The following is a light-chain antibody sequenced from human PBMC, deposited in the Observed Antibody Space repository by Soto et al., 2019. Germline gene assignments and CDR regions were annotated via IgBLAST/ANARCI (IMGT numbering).Light chain of an antibody. Sequence: EIVMSQPPATLSWSPGERATLSCRASQSVSSNLAWYQQKPGQAPRLLIYGASTRATGIPARFSGSGSGTEFTLTISSLQSEDFAVYYCQQYNNWPQTFGQGTKVDIK. CDR3: QQYNNWPQT. J-gene: IGKJ1*01. CDR1: QSVSSN. CDR2: GAS. V-gene: IGKV3-15*01.